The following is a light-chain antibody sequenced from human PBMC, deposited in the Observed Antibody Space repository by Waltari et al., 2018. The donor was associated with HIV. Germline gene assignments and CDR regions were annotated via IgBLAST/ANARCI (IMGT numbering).Light chain of an antibody. CDR1: GSNIGAGAH. CDR3: QSYDTSLSADV. CDR2: LNT. J-gene: IGLJ1*01. Sequence: QSVLTQPPSVSGAPGQRVTISCTGSGSNIGAGAHVHWYQQLPGTAPKLLIYLNTSRPSGVPDRFSGSESGTSASLAIAVLRAEDEADYYCQSYDTSLSADVFGTGTKVTVL. V-gene: IGLV1-40*01.